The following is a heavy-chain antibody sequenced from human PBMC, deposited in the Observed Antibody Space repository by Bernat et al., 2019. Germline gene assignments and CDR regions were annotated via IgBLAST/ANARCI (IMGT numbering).Heavy chain of an antibody. Sequence: QVQLQQSGPGLVKPSQTLSLSCAISGDSVSSNSAAWNWIRQSPSRGLEWLGRAFYRSKWYNDYALSVKSRITINPDTSKNQFSLQLDSVTPEDTAVYYCARAGPPALAGNMGGFDYWGQGTLVTVSS. D-gene: IGHD6-19*01. CDR1: GDSVSSNSAA. J-gene: IGHJ4*02. CDR2: AFYRSKWYN. V-gene: IGHV6-1*01. CDR3: ARAGPPALAGNMGGFDY.